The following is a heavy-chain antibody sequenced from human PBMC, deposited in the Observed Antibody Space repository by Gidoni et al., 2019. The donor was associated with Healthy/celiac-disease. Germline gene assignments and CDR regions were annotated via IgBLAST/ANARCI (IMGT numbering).Heavy chain of an antibody. Sequence: QVQLQQWGAGLLKPSETLSLTCAVYGGSFSGYYWSWIRQPPGKGREWIGEINHSGSTNYNPSLKSRVTISVDTSKNQFSRKLSSVTAADTAVYYCARGGVRIAARHPPDDYWGQGTLVTVSS. CDR3: ARGGVRIAARHPPDDY. J-gene: IGHJ4*02. CDR1: GGSFSGYY. CDR2: INHSGST. V-gene: IGHV4-34*01. D-gene: IGHD6-6*01.